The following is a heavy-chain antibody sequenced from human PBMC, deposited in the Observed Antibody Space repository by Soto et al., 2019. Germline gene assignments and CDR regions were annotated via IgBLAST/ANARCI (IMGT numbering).Heavy chain of an antibody. CDR2: IYYSGST. V-gene: IGHV4-59*08. CDR3: ARLAILGMGSGDAFDI. CDR1: GGSIISYY. Sequence: PLEILSLTCTVSGGSIISYYWSWIRQPPGKGLEWIGYIYYSGSTNYNPSLKSRVTISVDTSKNQFSLKLSSVTAADTAVYYCARLAILGMGSGDAFDIWGQGTMVTVSS. J-gene: IGHJ3*02. D-gene: IGHD3-16*01.